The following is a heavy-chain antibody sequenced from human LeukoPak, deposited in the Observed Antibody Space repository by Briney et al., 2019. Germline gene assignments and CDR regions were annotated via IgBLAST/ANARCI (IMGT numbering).Heavy chain of an antibody. CDR1: GFTFNDHA. V-gene: IGHV3-20*04. Sequence: PGGSLRLSCAAPGFTFNDHAMNWVRQAPGRGLEWVSGVNWNGRNTHYADSVKGRFTISRDNGKNSLYLQMNSLRAEDTALYYCVRGGEEVISAREYFDSWGRGTLVTVSS. CDR3: VRGGEEVISAREYFDS. J-gene: IGHJ4*02. D-gene: IGHD2/OR15-2a*01. CDR2: VNWNGRNT.